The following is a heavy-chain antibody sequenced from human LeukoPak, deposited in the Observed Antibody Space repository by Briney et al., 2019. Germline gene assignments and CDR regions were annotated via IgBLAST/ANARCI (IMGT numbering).Heavy chain of an antibody. CDR1: GFTFTTYG. CDR2: ISFDGSEK. Sequence: GRSLRLSCAASGFTFTTYGMHWVRQAPGKGLEWVALISFDGSEKYYTESVKGRFTISRDNAKNSLYLQMNSLRAEDTAVYYCAREGWFVVTQTFDYWGQGTLVTVSS. CDR3: AREGWFVVTQTFDY. D-gene: IGHD2-21*02. V-gene: IGHV3-30*03. J-gene: IGHJ4*02.